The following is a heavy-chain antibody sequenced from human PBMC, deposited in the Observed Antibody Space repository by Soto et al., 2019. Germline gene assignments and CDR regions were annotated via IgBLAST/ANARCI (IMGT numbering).Heavy chain of an antibody. CDR3: AREYSTSPEAFDI. D-gene: IGHD1-26*01. V-gene: IGHV4-61*01. CDR2: IYNSGRT. J-gene: IGHJ4*02. CDR1: GGSVNSDYYY. Sequence: SETLSLTCTVSGGSVNSDYYYWTWTRQPPGKGLEWIGYIYNSGRTNYNPSLKSRVSISMDTSRNQFSLKLTSVTAADTAVFYCAREYSTSPEAFDIWGQGSLVTVSS.